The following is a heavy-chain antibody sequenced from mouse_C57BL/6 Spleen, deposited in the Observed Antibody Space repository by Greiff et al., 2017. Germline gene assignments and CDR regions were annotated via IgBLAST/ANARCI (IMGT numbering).Heavy chain of an antibody. D-gene: IGHD1-1*01. CDR3: ARGYYGSSYDAMDY. CDR2: INPSSGYT. CDR1: GYSFTSYW. Sequence: VQLQQSGAELVKPGASVKLSCKASGYSFTSYWMHWVKQRPGQGLEWIGYINPSSGYTNYNPKFKDKATLTADKSSSTAYMQLSSLTYEDSAVYYCARGYYGSSYDAMDYWGQGTSVTVSS. V-gene: IGHV1-7*01. J-gene: IGHJ4*01.